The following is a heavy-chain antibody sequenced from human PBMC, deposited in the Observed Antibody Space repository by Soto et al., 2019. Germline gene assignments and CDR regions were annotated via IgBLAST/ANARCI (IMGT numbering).Heavy chain of an antibody. Sequence: QVQLVESGGGVVQPGRSLRLSCAASGFTFSSYGMHWVRQAPGKGLEWVAVIWYDGSNKYYADSVKGRFTISRDNSKNTLYLQMNSLRAEDTAVYYCARSDERVVVVRGWFDPWGQGTLVTVSS. CDR3: ARSDERVVVVRGWFDP. J-gene: IGHJ5*02. CDR2: IWYDGSNK. CDR1: GFTFSSYG. D-gene: IGHD3-22*01. V-gene: IGHV3-33*01.